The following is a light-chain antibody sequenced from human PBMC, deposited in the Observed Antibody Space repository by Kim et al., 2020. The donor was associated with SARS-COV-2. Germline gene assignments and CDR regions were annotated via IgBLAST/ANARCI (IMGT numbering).Light chain of an antibody. J-gene: IGLJ3*02. CDR2: YDR. CDR1: NIGSKS. CDR3: QVWDSSSDHRV. V-gene: IGLV3-21*04. Sequence: AQGKTDRITCGGNNIGSKSVPWYRQKPGQAPVLVIHYDRDRPSGIPERFSGSNAGNTATLTISRVEAGDEADYYCQVWDSSSDHRVFGGGTQLTVL.